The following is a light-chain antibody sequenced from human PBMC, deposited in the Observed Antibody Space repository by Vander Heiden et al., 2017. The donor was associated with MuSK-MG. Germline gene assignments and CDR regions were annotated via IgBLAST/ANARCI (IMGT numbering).Light chain of an antibody. J-gene: IGKJ5*01. V-gene: IGKV3-20*01. CDR3: QQYCTVPPIT. Sequence: IVLTQPPGTLSLSPGERATLTCRARQSVSSSYLAWYQQKPGQAPRLLIYGASSRATGIPDRFSGSGSGRDFTLTISRREQEDFAVYYCQQYCTVPPITFGPGTRLEIK. CDR2: GAS. CDR1: QSVSSSY.